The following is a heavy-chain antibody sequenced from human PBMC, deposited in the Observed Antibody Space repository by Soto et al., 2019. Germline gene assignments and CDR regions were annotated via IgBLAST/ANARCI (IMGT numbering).Heavy chain of an antibody. Sequence: GGSLRLSCAASGFTFSNGWMSWVRQAPGTGLERVRRIKSKTDGATTDHAATVKGRFNISRDDSKNKLYMKMNSLKTEDTALHYCTTDALQVVTAKAETGDAFDICAQGTMVTVXS. CDR3: TTDALQVVTAKAETGDAFDI. CDR1: GFTFSNGW. J-gene: IGHJ3*02. CDR2: IKSKTDGATT. D-gene: IGHD2-21*02. V-gene: IGHV3-15*01.